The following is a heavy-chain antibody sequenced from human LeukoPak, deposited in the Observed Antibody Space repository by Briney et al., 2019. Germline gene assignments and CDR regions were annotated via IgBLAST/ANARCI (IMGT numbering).Heavy chain of an antibody. V-gene: IGHV1-2*02. J-gene: IGHJ3*02. CDR1: AYTFTGYY. D-gene: IGHD6-13*01. CDR3: ARVAGGTVVGGFDI. CDR2: INPTFGAT. Sequence: ASVKVSRKASAYTFTGYYLNWVRQSPGQGLEWMGWINPTFGATHYGQKFQGRVTMTRDTSSSTAYLELSRLTSDDTAIYYCARVAGGTVVGGFDIWGQGTTVTVAA.